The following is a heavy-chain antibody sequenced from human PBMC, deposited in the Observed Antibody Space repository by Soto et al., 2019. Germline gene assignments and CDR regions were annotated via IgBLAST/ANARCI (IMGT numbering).Heavy chain of an antibody. V-gene: IGHV3-66*04. J-gene: IGHJ4*02. D-gene: IGHD5-18*01. CDR3: ARHGYNYGGGYFDY. CDR1: GVTVSSNY. CDR2: IYSGGST. Sequence: EVQLVESGGGLVQPGGSLRLSCAASGVTVSSNYMSWVRQAPGKGLEWVSVIYSGGSTYYADSAKGRFTISRDNSKNTLYLQMNSLRAEDTAVYYCARHGYNYGGGYFDYWGQGTLVTVSS.